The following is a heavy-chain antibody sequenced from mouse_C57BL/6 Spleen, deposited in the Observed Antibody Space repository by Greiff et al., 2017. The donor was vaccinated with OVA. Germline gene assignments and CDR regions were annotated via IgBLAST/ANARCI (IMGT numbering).Heavy chain of an antibody. CDR3: ARYHGYPDY. CDR2: IRNKANGYTT. J-gene: IGHJ2*01. Sequence: EVKLVESGGGLVQPGGSLSLSCAASGFTFTDYYMSWVRQPPGKALEWLGFIRNKANGYTTEYSASVKGRFTISRDNSQSILYLQMNALRAEDSATYYCARYHGYPDYWGQGTTLTVSS. D-gene: IGHD2-2*01. V-gene: IGHV7-3*01. CDR1: GFTFTDYY.